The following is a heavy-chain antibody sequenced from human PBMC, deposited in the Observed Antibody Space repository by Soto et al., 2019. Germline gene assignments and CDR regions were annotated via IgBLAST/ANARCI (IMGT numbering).Heavy chain of an antibody. CDR2: IYYSGIT. CDR3: ARHGSN. Sequence: LSLTCTVSGVSISNSSYYWGWIRRPPGKGLEWIGTIYYSGITYCNPSLKSRVTISVDTSKNQFSLKLTSVTAADTAVYYCARHGSNWGQGTLVTVSS. CDR1: GVSISNSSYY. J-gene: IGHJ4*02. V-gene: IGHV4-39*01.